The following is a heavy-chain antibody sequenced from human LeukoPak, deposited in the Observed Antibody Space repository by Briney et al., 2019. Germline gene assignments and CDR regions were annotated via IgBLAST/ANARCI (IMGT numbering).Heavy chain of an antibody. D-gene: IGHD2-21*01. Sequence: PGGSLRLSCAASGFIVSGNYKNWVRQAPGKGLEWVGRIKPKTDGETTEYAAPVKDRFSISRDDSKSMMYLQMNSLKTEDTAVYYCITPLPYSAQGGQGTLVTVSS. CDR3: ITPLPYSAQ. CDR2: IKPKTDGETT. CDR1: GFIVSGNY. J-gene: IGHJ4*02. V-gene: IGHV3-15*07.